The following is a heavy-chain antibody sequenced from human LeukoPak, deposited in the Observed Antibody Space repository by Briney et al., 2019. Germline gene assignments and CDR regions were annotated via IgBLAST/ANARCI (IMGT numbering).Heavy chain of an antibody. CDR2: INQDGREK. CDR3: ARGSGKNYAWGNYHWSPSYYFDY. J-gene: IGHJ4*02. V-gene: IGHV3-7*01. CDR1: GFTFNTYW. D-gene: IGHD3-16*02. Sequence: GGSLRLSCAASGFTFNTYWMSWVRQAPGRGLEWVANINQDGREKYYMDSVKGRFTISRDNAKNSLFLQVDTLRAEDTAVYYCARGSGKNYAWGNYHWSPSYYFDYWGQGTLVTVSS.